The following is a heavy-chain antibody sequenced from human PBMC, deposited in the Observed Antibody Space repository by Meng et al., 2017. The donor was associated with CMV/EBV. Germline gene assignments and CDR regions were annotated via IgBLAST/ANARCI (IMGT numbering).Heavy chain of an antibody. D-gene: IGHD3-16*01. Sequence: GGSLRLSCAASGFTFSSYSMNWVRQAPGKGLEWVSSISSSSSYIYYADSVKGRFTISRDNAKNSLYLQMNSLRAKDTAVYYCARVKFTLRYFDYWGQGTLVTVSS. CDR1: GFTFSSYS. CDR2: ISSSSSYI. CDR3: ARVKFTLRYFDY. V-gene: IGHV3-21*01. J-gene: IGHJ4*02.